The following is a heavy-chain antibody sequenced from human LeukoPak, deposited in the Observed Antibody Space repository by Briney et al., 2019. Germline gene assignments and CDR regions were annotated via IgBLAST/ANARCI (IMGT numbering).Heavy chain of an antibody. CDR3: AKDRRVAYYYDSSGYGLTPLDAFDI. Sequence: GGSLRLSCAASGFPFSSYSMNWVRQAPGKGLEWVSYISSSSSTIYYADSVKGRFTISRDNAKNSLYLQMNSLRAEDTVVYYCAKDRRVAYYYDSSGYGLTPLDAFDIWGQGTMVTVSS. D-gene: IGHD3-22*01. V-gene: IGHV3-48*04. J-gene: IGHJ3*02. CDR2: ISSSSSTI. CDR1: GFPFSSYS.